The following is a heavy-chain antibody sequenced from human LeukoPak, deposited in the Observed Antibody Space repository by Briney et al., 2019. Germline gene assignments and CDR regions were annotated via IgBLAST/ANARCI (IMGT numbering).Heavy chain of an antibody. V-gene: IGHV1-46*01. J-gene: IGHJ4*02. CDR3: ARDLESGPAAGTAGYFDY. Sequence: EWVGIXXPSGGSTSYAQKFHGRVTMTRDTSTSTVYMELSSLRSEDTAVYYCARDLESGPAAGTAGYFDYWGQGTLVTVPS. CDR2: XXPSGGST. D-gene: IGHD6-13*01.